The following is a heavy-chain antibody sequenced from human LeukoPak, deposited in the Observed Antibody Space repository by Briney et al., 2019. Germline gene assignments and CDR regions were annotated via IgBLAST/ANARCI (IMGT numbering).Heavy chain of an antibody. V-gene: IGHV3-30*18. CDR3: AKDSSYYYGSGLDI. CDR1: GFTFSSYG. CDR2: ISYDGSNK. Sequence: GGSLRLSCAASGFTFSSYGMHWVRQAPGKGLEWVALISYDGSNKYYADSVKGRFTISRDNSKNTLYLQMNSLRAEDTAVYYCAKDSSYYYGSGLDIWGQGTMVTVSS. J-gene: IGHJ3*02. D-gene: IGHD3-10*01.